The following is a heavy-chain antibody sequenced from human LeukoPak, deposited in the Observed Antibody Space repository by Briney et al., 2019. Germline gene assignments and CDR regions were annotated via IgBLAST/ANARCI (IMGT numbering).Heavy chain of an antibody. CDR2: IYTSGST. J-gene: IGHJ3*02. D-gene: IGHD2-2*01. CDR3: ARSRCSSISCASRGAFVI. Sequence: SETLSLTCNVSGGSISNYYWSWIRQPAGKGPELIGRIYTSGSTNYNPSLKSRVTMSVDTSKNQLSLKLSSVIAADTAVYYCARSRCSSISCASRGAFVIWGQGTMATVSS. V-gene: IGHV4-4*07. CDR1: GGSISNYY.